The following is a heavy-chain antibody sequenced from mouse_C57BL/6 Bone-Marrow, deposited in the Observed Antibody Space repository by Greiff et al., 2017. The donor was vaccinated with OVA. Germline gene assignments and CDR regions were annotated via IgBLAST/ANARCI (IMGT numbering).Heavy chain of an antibody. J-gene: IGHJ2*01. CDR3: ARKSNYYCDY. CDR1: GYTFTSYW. CDR2: IDPSDSET. V-gene: IGHV1-52*01. Sequence: QVQLQQPGAELVRPGSSVKLSCKASGYTFTSYWMHWVKQRPIQGLEWIGNIDPSDSETHYNQKFKDKATLTVDTSSSTDYMQLSSLTSEDSAVYYCARKSNYYCDYWGQGTTLTVSS. D-gene: IGHD2-5*01.